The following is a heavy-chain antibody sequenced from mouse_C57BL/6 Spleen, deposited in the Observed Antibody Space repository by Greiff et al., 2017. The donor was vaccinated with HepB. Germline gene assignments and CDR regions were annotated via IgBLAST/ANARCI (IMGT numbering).Heavy chain of an antibody. CDR1: GFNIKDYY. J-gene: IGHJ1*03. V-gene: IGHV14-2*01. CDR3: ARSKYSTWYFDV. CDR2: IDPEDGEN. D-gene: IGHD2-5*01. Sequence: VQLQQSGAELVKPGASVKLSCTASGFNIKDYYMHWVKQRTEQGLEWIGRIDPEDGENKYAPKFQGKATITADTASNTAYLQLSSLTSEDTAVYYCARSKYSTWYFDVWGTGTTVTVSS.